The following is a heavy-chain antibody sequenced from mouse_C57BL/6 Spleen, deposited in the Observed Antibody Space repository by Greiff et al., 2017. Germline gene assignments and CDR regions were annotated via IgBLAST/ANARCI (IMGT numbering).Heavy chain of an antibody. CDR1: GYTFTDYE. V-gene: IGHV1-15*01. CDR3: TKGLRPYYYAMDY. CDR2: IDPETGGT. Sequence: QVHVKQSGAELVRPGASVTLSCKASGYTFTDYEMHWVKQTPVHGLEWIGAIDPETGGTAYNQKFKGKAILTADKSSSTAYMELRSLTSEDSAVYYCTKGLRPYYYAMDYWGQGTSVTVSS. D-gene: IGHD2-4*01. J-gene: IGHJ4*01.